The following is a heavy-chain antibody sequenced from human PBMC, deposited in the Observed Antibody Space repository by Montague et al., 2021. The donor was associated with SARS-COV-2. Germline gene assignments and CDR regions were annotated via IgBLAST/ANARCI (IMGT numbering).Heavy chain of an antibody. D-gene: IGHD5-12*01. CDR1: GFTFSNNA. CDR3: ARVRGPTLATSFVDV. CDR2: ITGSSGTI. V-gene: IGHV3-48*02. Sequence: SLRLSCAASGFTFSNNAMHWVRQAPGKGLKWVSFITGSSGTIYYADSVKGRFTISRDNGKNSLYLQMNSLRDEDTALYYCARVRGPTLATSFVDVWGQGTTVTVSS. J-gene: IGHJ6*02.